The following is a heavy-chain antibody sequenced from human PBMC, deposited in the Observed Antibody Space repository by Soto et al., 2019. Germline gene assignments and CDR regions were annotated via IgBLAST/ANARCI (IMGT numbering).Heavy chain of an antibody. CDR3: AHRHSGWFLFDY. CDR2: IYWNDDK. CDR1: GFSLSTSGVG. V-gene: IGHV2-5*01. D-gene: IGHD6-19*01. Sequence: QITLKESGPTLVKPTQTLTLTCNFSGFSLSTSGVGVGWIRQSPGKALEWLALIYWNDDKRYSPSLKSRLTITKNTSKYQLVLTMTNMDPVYTATYYCAHRHSGWFLFDYWGQGTLVTVSS. J-gene: IGHJ4*02.